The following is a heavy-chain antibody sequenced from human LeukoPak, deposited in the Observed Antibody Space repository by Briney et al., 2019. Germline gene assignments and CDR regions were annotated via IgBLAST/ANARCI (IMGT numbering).Heavy chain of an antibody. J-gene: IGHJ4*02. CDR3: ARYGSGSLAFDY. CDR2: ISSSGSTI. V-gene: IGHV3-48*03. CDR1: GFAFSSYE. Sequence: QPGGSLRLSCAASGFAFSSYEMNWVRQAPGKGLEWVSYISSSGSTIYYADSVKGRFTISRDNAKNSLYLQMNSLRAEDTAVYYCARYGSGSLAFDYWGQGTLVTVSS. D-gene: IGHD3-10*01.